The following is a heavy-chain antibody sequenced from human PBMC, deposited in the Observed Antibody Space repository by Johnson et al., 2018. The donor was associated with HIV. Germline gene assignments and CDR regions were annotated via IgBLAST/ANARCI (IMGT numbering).Heavy chain of an antibody. CDR3: AKDTPWAAAGRGAFDI. CDR2: ISYDGSNK. Sequence: VQLVESGGGVVQPGRSLRLSCAASGFTFSSYGMHWVRQAPGKGLEWVAVISYDGSNKYYADSVKGRFTISRDNSKNTLYLQMNSLRAEDTAVYYCAKDTPWAAAGRGAFDIWGQGTMVTVSS. V-gene: IGHV3-30*18. D-gene: IGHD6-13*01. CDR1: GFTFSSYG. J-gene: IGHJ3*02.